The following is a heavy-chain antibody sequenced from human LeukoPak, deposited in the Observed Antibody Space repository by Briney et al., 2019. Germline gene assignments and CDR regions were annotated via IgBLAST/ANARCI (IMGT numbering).Heavy chain of an antibody. CDR3: LGYYWGSPN. CDR2: ISSYRRTT. D-gene: IGHD3-16*01. Sequence: GGSLRLSCAASGFTFSYNWMHWVRQAPGKGLEWVSRISSYRRTTHYADSLKGRFTISRDSAKNTLFLQMNDLRAEDTAVYYCLGYYWGSPNWGQGTLVTVSS. V-gene: IGHV3-74*01. CDR1: GFTFSYNW. J-gene: IGHJ4*02.